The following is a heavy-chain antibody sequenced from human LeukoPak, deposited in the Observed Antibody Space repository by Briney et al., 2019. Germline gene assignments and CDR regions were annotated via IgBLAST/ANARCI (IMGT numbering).Heavy chain of an antibody. CDR3: ARVFWAAAGPPYFDY. CDR2: ISYDGSNK. V-gene: IGHV3-30*04. D-gene: IGHD6-13*01. CDR1: GFTVSSYA. Sequence: GGSLRLSCAASGFTVSSYAMHWVRQAPGKGLEWVAVISYDGSNKYYADSVKGRFTISRDNSKNTLYLQMNSLRAEDTAVYYCARVFWAAAGPPYFDYWGQGTLVTVSS. J-gene: IGHJ4*02.